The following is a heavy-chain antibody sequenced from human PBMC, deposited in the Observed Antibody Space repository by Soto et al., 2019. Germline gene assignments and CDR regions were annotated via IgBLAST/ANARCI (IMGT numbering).Heavy chain of an antibody. D-gene: IGHD3-3*01. V-gene: IGHV3-33*03. CDR1: GFDFSDHG. Sequence: QVRLVESGGGVVQPGRSLRLSCAASGFDFSDHGMHWVRQAPGEGLEWVTVISYDVTAKYYKESVKGRFTTSRDNSKKTLYLQIDSLRVEDTAVYYCAKDEGRFLRNYFNYGIDVWGLGTTVTVSS. CDR3: AKDEGRFLRNYFNYGIDV. CDR2: ISYDVTAK. J-gene: IGHJ6*02.